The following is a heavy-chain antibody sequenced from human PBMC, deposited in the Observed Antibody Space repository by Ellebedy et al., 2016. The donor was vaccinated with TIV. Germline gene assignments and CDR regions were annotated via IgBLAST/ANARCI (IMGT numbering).Heavy chain of an antibody. CDR2: ISYDGSNK. D-gene: IGHD2-2*02. CDR3: AKDRACSSANCYTFDY. Sequence: GESLKISXAASGFTFSSYGMHWVRQAPGKGLEWVAVISYDGSNKYYADSVKGRFTISRDNAKNSLYLQMNSLRAEDTAVYFCAKDRACSSANCYTFDYWGQGTLVTVSS. V-gene: IGHV3-30*18. CDR1: GFTFSSYG. J-gene: IGHJ4*02.